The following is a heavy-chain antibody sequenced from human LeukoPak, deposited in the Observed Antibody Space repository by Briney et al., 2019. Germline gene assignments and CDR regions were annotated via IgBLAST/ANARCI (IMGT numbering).Heavy chain of an antibody. CDR1: GYTFTSYD. CDR3: ARDYGGKPNWYFDL. D-gene: IGHD4-23*01. V-gene: IGHV1-8*02. Sequence: ASVKVSCKASGYTFTSYDINWVRQATGQGLEWMGWMNPNSGNTAYAQKFQGRVTMTRDMSTSTVYMELSSLRSEDTAVYYCARDYGGKPNWYFDLWGRGTLVTVSS. CDR2: MNPNSGNT. J-gene: IGHJ2*01.